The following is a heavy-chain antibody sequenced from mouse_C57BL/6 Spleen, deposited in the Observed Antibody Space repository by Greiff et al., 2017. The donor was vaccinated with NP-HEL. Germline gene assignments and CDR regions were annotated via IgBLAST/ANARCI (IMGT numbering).Heavy chain of an antibody. D-gene: IGHD4-1*01. J-gene: IGHJ1*03. CDR3: ARWSGTWSLWYFDV. V-gene: IGHV1-81*01. Sequence: VQLQQSGAEPARPGASVKLSCKASGYTFTSYGISWVKQRTGQGLEWIGEIYPRSGNTYYNEKFKGKATLTADKSSSTAYMELRSLTSEDSAVYFCARWSGTWSLWYFDVWGTGTTVTVSS. CDR2: IYPRSGNT. CDR1: GYTFTSYG.